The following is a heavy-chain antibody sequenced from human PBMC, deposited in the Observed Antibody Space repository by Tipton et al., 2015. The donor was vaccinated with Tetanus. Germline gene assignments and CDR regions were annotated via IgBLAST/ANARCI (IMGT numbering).Heavy chain of an antibody. CDR2: IYYSGSA. CDR1: GGSVNDGRFY. CDR3: ARANNDYPKKGPFDY. D-gene: IGHD5-12*01. J-gene: IGHJ4*01. V-gene: IGHV4-61*01. Sequence: TLSLTCTVSGGSVNDGRFYWTWIRQTPGKALEWVAHIYYSGSATYNPSVASRATVSIDMSKNQFSLRLTSATAADTAVYYCARANNDYPKKGPFDYWGHGILVIVSS.